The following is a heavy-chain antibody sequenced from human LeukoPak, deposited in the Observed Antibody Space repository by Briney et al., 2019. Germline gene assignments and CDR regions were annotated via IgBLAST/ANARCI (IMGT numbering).Heavy chain of an antibody. D-gene: IGHD3-10*01. V-gene: IGHV1-3*01. CDR2: INAGNGNT. J-gene: IGHJ5*02. CDR3: AREGWFGESNWFDP. CDR1: GYTFTSYT. Sequence: GASVKVSCKASGYTFTSYTIHWVRQAPGQRLEWMGWINAGNGNTKYSQKFQGRVTISRDTSASTAYMELSSLRSEDTAVYYCAREGWFGESNWFDPWGQGTLVTVSS.